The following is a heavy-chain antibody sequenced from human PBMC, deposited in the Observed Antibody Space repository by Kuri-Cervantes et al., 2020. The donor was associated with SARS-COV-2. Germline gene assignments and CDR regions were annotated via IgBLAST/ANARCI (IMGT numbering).Heavy chain of an antibody. D-gene: IGHD6-13*01. CDR2: ISYDGSNK. V-gene: IGHV3-30-3*01. CDR3: AKDHFGLAASPGQVAFDY. CDR1: GFTFSSYA. Sequence: GGSLRLSCAASGFTFSSYAMHWVRQAPGKGLEWVAVISYDGSNKYYADSVKGRFTISRDNSKNTLYLQMNSLRAEDTAVYYCAKDHFGLAASPGQVAFDYWGQGTRVTVSS. J-gene: IGHJ4*02.